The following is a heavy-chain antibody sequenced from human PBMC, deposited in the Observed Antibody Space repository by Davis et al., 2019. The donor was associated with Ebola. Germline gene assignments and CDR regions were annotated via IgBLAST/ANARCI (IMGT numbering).Heavy chain of an antibody. Sequence: MPSETLSLTCTVSGGSISTSSYYWGWIRQSPGKGLEWIGSIHYSGSTYYNPSLKSRVTISVDTSKNQFSLKLSSVTAADTAVYYCARGRDRYCSSTSCYRRWFDPWGQGTLVTVSS. D-gene: IGHD2-2*01. CDR1: GGSISTSSYY. CDR3: ARGRDRYCSSTSCYRRWFDP. V-gene: IGHV4-39*01. CDR2: IHYSGST. J-gene: IGHJ5*02.